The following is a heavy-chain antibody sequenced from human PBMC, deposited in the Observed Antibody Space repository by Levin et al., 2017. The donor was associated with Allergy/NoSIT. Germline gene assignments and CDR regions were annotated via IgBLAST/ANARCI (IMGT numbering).Heavy chain of an antibody. Sequence: SETLSLTCTVSGASIGTYYWSWIRQPPGKRLEWIAYINHSGVTNYNPSLKSRVTMSISRSKSQVSLNLTSVTSADTAVYYCARGGAGGHAVIRDHYGLDVWGQGTTVTVSS. CDR3: ARGGAGGHAVIRDHYGLDV. CDR2: INHSGVT. V-gene: IGHV4-59*01. J-gene: IGHJ6*02. D-gene: IGHD3-22*01. CDR1: GASIGTYY.